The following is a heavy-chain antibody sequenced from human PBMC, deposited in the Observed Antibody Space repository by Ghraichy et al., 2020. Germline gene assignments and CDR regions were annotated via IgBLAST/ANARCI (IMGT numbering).Heavy chain of an antibody. V-gene: IGHV3-11*06. CDR1: GFTFSDYY. D-gene: IGHD1-14*01. CDR3: ARHLRMTTPFDY. CDR2: ISSSSSYT. Sequence: GESLNISCAASGFTFSDYYMSWIRQAPGKGLEWVSYISSSSSYTNYADSVKGRFTISRDNAKNSLYLQMNSLRAEDTAVYYCARHLRMTTPFDYWGQGTLVTVSS. J-gene: IGHJ4*02.